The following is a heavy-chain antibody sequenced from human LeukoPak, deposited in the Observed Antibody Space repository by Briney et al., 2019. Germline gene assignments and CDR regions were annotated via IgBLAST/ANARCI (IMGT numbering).Heavy chain of an antibody. CDR3: ARDGYSSSWYSVAFDI. V-gene: IGHV4-39*07. D-gene: IGHD6-13*01. Sequence: SSETLSLTCTVSGGSISSSSYYWGWIRQPPGKGLEWIGSIYYSGSTYYNPSLKSRVTISVDTSKNQFSLKLSSVTAADTAVYYCARDGYSSSWYSVAFDIWGQGTMVTVSS. CDR2: IYYSGST. J-gene: IGHJ3*02. CDR1: GGSISSSSYY.